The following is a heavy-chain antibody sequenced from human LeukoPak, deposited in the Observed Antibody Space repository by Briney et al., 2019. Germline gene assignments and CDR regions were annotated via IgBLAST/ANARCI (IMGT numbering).Heavy chain of an antibody. CDR1: GFTFSGYI. Sequence: QPGGSLRLSCAASGFTFSGYIMNWVRQAPGKGLEWFSQISSRGSTIYYADSVKGRFTVSRDNAKNSLYLQMNSLRDEDTAVYYCVRADNDGYGMDVWGQGTTVTVSS. V-gene: IGHV3-48*02. J-gene: IGHJ6*02. D-gene: IGHD1-1*01. CDR2: ISSRGSTI. CDR3: VRADNDGYGMDV.